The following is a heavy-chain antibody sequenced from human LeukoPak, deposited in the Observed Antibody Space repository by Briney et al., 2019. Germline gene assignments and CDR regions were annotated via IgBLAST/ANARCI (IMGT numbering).Heavy chain of an antibody. Sequence: PSETLSLTCAVYGGSFSGYYWSWIRQPPGKGLEWIGEINHSGSTNYNPSLKSRVTISVDTSKNQFSLKLSSVTAADTAVYYCARGQLGGDIDWFDPWGQGTLVTVSS. CDR1: GGSFSGYY. D-gene: IGHD2-15*01. V-gene: IGHV4-34*01. J-gene: IGHJ5*02. CDR2: INHSGST. CDR3: ARGQLGGDIDWFDP.